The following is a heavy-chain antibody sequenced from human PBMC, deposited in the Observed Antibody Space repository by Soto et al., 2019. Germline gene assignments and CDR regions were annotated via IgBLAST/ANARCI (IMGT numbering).Heavy chain of an antibody. CDR3: ARGGWQQGGLVLDY. CDR2: IYSGGST. CDR1: GFTVSSNY. Sequence: EVQLVETGGGLIQPGGSLRLSCAASGFTVSSNYMSWVRQAPGKGLEWVSVIYSGGSTYYADSVKGRFTISRDNSKNTLYLKMNSLRAEDTAGYYWARGGWQQGGLVLDYWGQGNLVTVSS. J-gene: IGHJ4*02. D-gene: IGHD6-6*01. V-gene: IGHV3-53*02.